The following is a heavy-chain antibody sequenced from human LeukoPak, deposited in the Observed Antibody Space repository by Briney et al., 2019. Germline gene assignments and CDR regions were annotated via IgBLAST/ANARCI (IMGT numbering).Heavy chain of an antibody. V-gene: IGHV3-21*01. Sequence: GGSLRLSCAASGFAFSSYSMNWVRQPPGKGLEWVSSISSSSSYIYYAHSVKGRFTISRDNAKNSLYLQMNSLRAEDTAVYYCARDLRLYYYGSGSRSPPGYWGQGTLVTVSS. CDR3: ARDLRLYYYGSGSRSPPGY. CDR2: ISSSSSYI. CDR1: GFAFSSYS. J-gene: IGHJ4*02. D-gene: IGHD3-10*01.